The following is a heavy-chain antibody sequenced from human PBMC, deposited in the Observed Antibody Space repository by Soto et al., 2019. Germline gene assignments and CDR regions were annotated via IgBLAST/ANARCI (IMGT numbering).Heavy chain of an antibody. D-gene: IGHD3-3*01. CDR2: ISGSGGST. CDR1: GFTFSSYA. V-gene: IGHV3-23*01. CDR3: AKQKGVTIFGVVNNWFDP. J-gene: IGHJ5*02. Sequence: PGGSLRLSCAASGFTFSSYAMSWVRQAPGKGLEWVSAISGSGGSTYYADSVKGRFTISRDNSKNTLYLQMNSLRAEDTAVYYCAKQKGVTIFGVVNNWFDPWGQGTLVTVSS.